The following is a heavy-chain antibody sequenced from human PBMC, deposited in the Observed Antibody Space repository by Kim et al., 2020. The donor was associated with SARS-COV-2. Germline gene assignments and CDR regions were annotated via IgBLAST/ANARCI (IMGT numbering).Heavy chain of an antibody. Sequence: GGYLRLSCAASGFTFSSYSMNWVRQAPGKGLEWVSYISSSSSTIYYADPVKGRFTISRDNAKNSLYLQMNSLRDEDTAVYYCARDPGGHVWGSFFDYWGQGTLVTVSS. V-gene: IGHV3-48*02. CDR1: GFTFSSYS. CDR3: ARDPGGHVWGSFFDY. J-gene: IGHJ4*02. CDR2: ISSSSSTI. D-gene: IGHD3-16*01.